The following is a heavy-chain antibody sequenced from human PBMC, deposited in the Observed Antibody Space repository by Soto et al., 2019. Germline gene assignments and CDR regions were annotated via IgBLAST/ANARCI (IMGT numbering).Heavy chain of an antibody. CDR2: IYYSGST. V-gene: IGHV4-59*01. CDR1: GGSISSYY. D-gene: IGHD1-26*01. CDR3: ARGGVGALAFDI. Sequence: QVQLQESGPGLVKPSETLSLTCTVSGGSISSYYWSWIRQPPGKGLEWIGHIYYSGSTNYHPSLKSRVTISVDTSKNPFSLKLSSVTAADTAVYYCARGGVGALAFDIWGQGTMVTVSS. J-gene: IGHJ3*02.